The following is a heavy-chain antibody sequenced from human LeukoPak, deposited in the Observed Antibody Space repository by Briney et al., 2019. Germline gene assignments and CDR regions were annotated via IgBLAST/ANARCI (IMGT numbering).Heavy chain of an antibody. D-gene: IGHD6-19*01. J-gene: IGHJ2*01. V-gene: IGHV1-8*03. Sequence: ASVKVSCKASGYTFTSYDINWVRQATGQGREWMGWMNPNSGNTGYAQKFQGRVTITRNTSISTAYMELSSLRSEDTAVYYCARAKQEQWLRGWYFDLWGRGTLVTVSS. CDR3: ARAKQEQWLRGWYFDL. CDR1: GYTFTSYD. CDR2: MNPNSGNT.